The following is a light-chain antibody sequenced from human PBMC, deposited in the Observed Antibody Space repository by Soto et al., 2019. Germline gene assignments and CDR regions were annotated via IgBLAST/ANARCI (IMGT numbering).Light chain of an antibody. Sequence: EIVLTQSPVTLSVSPGERATLSCTASQRIGSNLAWYQQKPGQAPRLLIYGASTRATGIPARFSGSGSGTEFTLTISSLQSEDFAVYYCQQYNNWPPWTFGQGTKVDIK. CDR3: QQYNNWPPWT. CDR1: QRIGSN. V-gene: IGKV3-15*01. CDR2: GAS. J-gene: IGKJ1*01.